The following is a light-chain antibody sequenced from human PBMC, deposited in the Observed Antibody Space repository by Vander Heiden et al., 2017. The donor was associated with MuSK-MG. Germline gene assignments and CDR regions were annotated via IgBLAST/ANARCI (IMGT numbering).Light chain of an antibody. CDR3: QAWDSSTGV. J-gene: IGLJ1*01. CDR1: KLGDKY. V-gene: IGLV3-1*01. CDR2: QDS. Sequence: SYELTQPPSGSGSPGQTASITCSGDKLGDKYACWYQQKPGQSPVLVIYQDSKRPSGIPERFSGSNSGNTATLTISGTQAMDEADYYCQAWDSSTGVFGTGTKVTVL.